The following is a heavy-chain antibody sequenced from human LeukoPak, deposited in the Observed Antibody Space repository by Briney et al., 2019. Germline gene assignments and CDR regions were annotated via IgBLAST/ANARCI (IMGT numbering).Heavy chain of an antibody. CDR3: ARRKGTSGWYFDY. J-gene: IGHJ4*02. Sequence: GESLKISCKGSGYRFSSYWIGWVRQMPGKGLEWMGVIYPGDSDTRYSPSFEGQVTISADKSTSTAYLQCSSLKASDTAMYYCARRKGTSGWYFDYWGQGTLVTVSS. V-gene: IGHV5-51*01. CDR2: IYPGDSDT. D-gene: IGHD6-19*01. CDR1: GYRFSSYW.